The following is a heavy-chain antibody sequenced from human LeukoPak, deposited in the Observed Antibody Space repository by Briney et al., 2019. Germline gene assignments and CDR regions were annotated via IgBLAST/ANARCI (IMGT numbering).Heavy chain of an antibody. CDR1: GDSISSYY. J-gene: IGHJ4*02. Sequence: SQTLSLTCTVSGDSISSYYWSWIRQPAGKGLEWIGRIHPSGSTNYNPSLKSRVTLSVDTSKNQFSLKLSSVTAADTAVYYCARGPPPDFDYWGRGTLVTVSS. CDR2: IHPSGST. V-gene: IGHV4-4*07. CDR3: ARGPPPDFDY.